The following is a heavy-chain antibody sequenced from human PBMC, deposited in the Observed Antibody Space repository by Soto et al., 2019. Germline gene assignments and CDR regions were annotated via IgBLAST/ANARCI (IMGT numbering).Heavy chain of an antibody. CDR2: IYYSGST. Sequence: QVQLQESGPGLVKPSETLSLTCTVSGGSVSSGSYYWSWIRQPPGKGLEWIGYIYYSGSTNYNPTLTSRVTMSAATSKNQFSLKLSSVTAADTAVYYCARGRDGSSSPLDYWGQGTLVTVSS. CDR3: ARGRDGSSSPLDY. CDR1: GGSVSSGSYY. J-gene: IGHJ4*02. D-gene: IGHD6-6*01. V-gene: IGHV4-61*01.